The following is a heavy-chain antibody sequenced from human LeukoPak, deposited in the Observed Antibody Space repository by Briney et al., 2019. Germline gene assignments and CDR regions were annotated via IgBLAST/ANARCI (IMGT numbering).Heavy chain of an antibody. D-gene: IGHD2-8*01. CDR1: GFTFDDYA. J-gene: IGHJ4*02. Sequence: GRSLRLSCAPSGFTFDDYAMHWVRQAPGKGREWVTGISWNSGSIGYADSVKGRFTISRDNAKNSLYLQMNSLRAEDTALYYCAKDLESGYCTNGVCSYFDYWGQGTLVTVSS. CDR2: ISWNSGSI. V-gene: IGHV3-9*01. CDR3: AKDLESGYCTNGVCSYFDY.